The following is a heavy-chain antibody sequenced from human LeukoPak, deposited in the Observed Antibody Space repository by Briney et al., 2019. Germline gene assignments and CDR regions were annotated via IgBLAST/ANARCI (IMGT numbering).Heavy chain of an antibody. Sequence: SETLSLTCTVSGGSISSSSYYWGWIRQPPGKGLEWIGSIYYSGSTYNNPSLKSRATISVDTSKNQFSLKLSSVTAADTAVYYCASKQWLVRDWFDPWGQGTLVTVSS. D-gene: IGHD6-19*01. CDR2: IYYSGST. J-gene: IGHJ5*02. CDR1: GGSISSSSYY. CDR3: ASKQWLVRDWFDP. V-gene: IGHV4-39*01.